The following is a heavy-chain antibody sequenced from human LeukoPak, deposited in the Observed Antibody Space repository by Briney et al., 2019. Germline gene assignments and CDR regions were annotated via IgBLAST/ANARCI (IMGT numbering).Heavy chain of an antibody. CDR3: ANSGTTGPTRAQVHYYYYYMDV. V-gene: IGHV3-30*02. J-gene: IGHJ6*03. CDR1: GFTFSSYG. Sequence: GGSLRLSCAASGFTFSSYGMHWVRQAPGKGLEWVAFIRYDGSNKYYADSVKGRFTISRDNSKNTLYLQMNSLRAEDTAVYYCANSGTTGPTRAQVHYYYYYMDVWGKGTTVTVSS. D-gene: IGHD1-14*01. CDR2: IRYDGSNK.